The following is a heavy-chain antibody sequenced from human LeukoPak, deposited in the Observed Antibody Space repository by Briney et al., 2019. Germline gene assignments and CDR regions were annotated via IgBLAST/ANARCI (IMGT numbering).Heavy chain of an antibody. J-gene: IGHJ4*02. D-gene: IGHD3-3*01. CDR3: ARQNDFRLDY. CDR1: GYTFSSYW. CDR2: IYPGDSDT. Sequence: GESLKISCKGSGYTFSSYWIGWVRQMPGKGLEWMGIIYPGDSDTRYSPSLQGQVTISVDTSIGTAYLQWSSLKASDTAIYYCARQNDFRLDYWGQGTLVSVSS. V-gene: IGHV5-51*01.